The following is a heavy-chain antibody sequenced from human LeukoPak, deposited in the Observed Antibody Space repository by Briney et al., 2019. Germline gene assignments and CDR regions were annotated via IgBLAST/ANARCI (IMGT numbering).Heavy chain of an antibody. CDR2: IIPIFGTA. CDR1: GGTFSSYA. J-gene: IGHJ3*01. CDR3: ARDMSTRVTPISYAFDV. Sequence: ASVKVSCKASGGTFSSYAISWVRQAPGQGLEWMGGIIPIFGTANYAQKFQGRVTITADESTSTAYMELSSLRSEDTAVYFCARDMSTRVTPISYAFDVWGQGTMVIVSS. D-gene: IGHD4-23*01. V-gene: IGHV1-69*01.